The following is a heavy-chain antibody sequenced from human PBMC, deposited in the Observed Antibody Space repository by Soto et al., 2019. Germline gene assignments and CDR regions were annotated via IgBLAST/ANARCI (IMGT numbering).Heavy chain of an antibody. D-gene: IGHD2-2*01. V-gene: IGHV4-31*03. CDR1: GGSISSGGYY. CDR3: ARVLPQLPLSLHYYFVY. Sequence: SETLSLTCTVSGGSISSGGYYWSWIRQHPGKGLEWIGYIYYSGSTYYNPSLKSRVTISVDTSKNQFSLKLSSVTAADTAVYYCARVLPQLPLSLHYYFVYWGQGTLVTVSS. CDR2: IYYSGST. J-gene: IGHJ4*02.